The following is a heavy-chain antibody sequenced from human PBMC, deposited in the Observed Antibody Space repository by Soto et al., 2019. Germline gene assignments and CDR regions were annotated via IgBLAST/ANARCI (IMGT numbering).Heavy chain of an antibody. CDR1: GGSVTSHH. V-gene: IGHV4-59*02. CDR3: ARDMHVAFTHYFDP. J-gene: IGHJ5*02. D-gene: IGHD1-26*01. Sequence: AETLGVTWFLSGGSVTSHHWGLIGQFPGKGLQWIAYTSYTGNTHYHPSLQSRVTISLDTSKNQLSLKLTSMTAADTAVYYCARDMHVAFTHYFDPWGQGTMVTVSP. CDR2: TSYTGNT.